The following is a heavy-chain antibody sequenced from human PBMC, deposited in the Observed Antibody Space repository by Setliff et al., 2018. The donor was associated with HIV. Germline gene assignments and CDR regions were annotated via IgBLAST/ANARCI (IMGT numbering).Heavy chain of an antibody. D-gene: IGHD5-18*01. V-gene: IGHV4-39*01. CDR2: IYYTGDT. CDR3: AKRPGYGYPFHI. J-gene: IGHJ3*02. CDR1: GGSITNGDHY. Sequence: SETLSLTCSVSGGSITNGDHYWAWIRQSPGRGLEWIGYIYYTGDTYYSSSFESRVTISIDMSKNQFSLKLTSVAAADTAVYYCAKRPGYGYPFHIWGQGTMVTVSS.